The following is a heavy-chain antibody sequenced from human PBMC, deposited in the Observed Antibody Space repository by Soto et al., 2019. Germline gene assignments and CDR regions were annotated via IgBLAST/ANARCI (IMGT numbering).Heavy chain of an antibody. CDR1: GGSFSGYY. V-gene: IGHV4-34*01. CDR2: INHSGST. Sequence: SETLSLTCAVYGGSFSGYYWSWIRQPPGKGLEWIGEINHSGSTNYNPSLKSRVTISVDTSKNQFSLKLSSVTAADTAVYYCARERVNYDSRGYYFGHFDYWGQGTLVTVSS. J-gene: IGHJ4*02. CDR3: ARERVNYDSRGYYFGHFDY. D-gene: IGHD3-22*01.